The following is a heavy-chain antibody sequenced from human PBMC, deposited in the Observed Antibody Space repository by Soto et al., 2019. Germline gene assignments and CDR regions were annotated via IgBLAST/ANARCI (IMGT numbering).Heavy chain of an antibody. D-gene: IGHD3-3*01. CDR3: ARQMDDFWSGPQKNDP. J-gene: IGHJ5*02. CDR1: GFTFSDYY. V-gene: IGHV3-11*01. CDR2: ISSSGSTI. Sequence: QVQLVEPGGGLVKPGGSLRLSCAASGFTFSDYYMSWIRQAPGKGLAWVSYISSSGSTIYYADSVKGRFTISRDNAKNSLYLQMNSLRAEDTAVYYWARQMDDFWSGPQKNDPWGQGALVTVSS.